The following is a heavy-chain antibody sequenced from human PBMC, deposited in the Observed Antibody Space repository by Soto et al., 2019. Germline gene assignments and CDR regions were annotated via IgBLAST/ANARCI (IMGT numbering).Heavy chain of an antibody. CDR2: ISDSGST. CDR1: GFTFSTYA. J-gene: IGHJ4*02. CDR3: AKDKGGRYCSRTSCLYSFDY. V-gene: IGHV3-23*01. D-gene: IGHD2-2*01. Sequence: EVQLLESGGGLVQPGGSLRLSCTASGFTFSTYAMSWVRQAPGKGLEWVSTISDSGSTYYADSVKGRFTISRENYKYTLYLEMNSLRAEDTAVYYCAKDKGGRYCSRTSCLYSFDYWGQGTLVTVSS.